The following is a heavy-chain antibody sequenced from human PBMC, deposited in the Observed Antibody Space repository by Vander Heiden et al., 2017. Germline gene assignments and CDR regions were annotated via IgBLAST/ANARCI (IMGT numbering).Heavy chain of an antibody. J-gene: IGHJ6*02. CDR1: GGPISSSSYY. D-gene: IGHD6-19*01. CDR2: IYYSGGT. Sequence: QLQLQESGPGLVKPSETLSLTCTVSGGPISSSSYYRGWIRQPPGKGLEWIGSIYYSGGTYYNPSLKSRVTISVDTSKNQFSLKLSSVTAADTAVYYCATVSSGYYYDGMDVWGQGTTGNVS. V-gene: IGHV4-39*01. CDR3: ATVSSGYYYDGMDV.